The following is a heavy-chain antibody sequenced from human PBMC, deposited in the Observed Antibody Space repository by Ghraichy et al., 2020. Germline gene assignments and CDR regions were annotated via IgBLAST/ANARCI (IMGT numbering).Heavy chain of an antibody. CDR1: GFTFGEYA. CDR3: TRGPIGEDYYDSSGYPMF. CDR2: MRSRSYGRST. Sequence: LRLSCAASGFTFGEYAMSWVRQAPGKGLEWVGFMRSRSYGRSTEYVASVKGRFTILADDSTSSVFLQMNSLKTEDTGLYYCTRGPIGEDYYDSSGYPMFWGQGTLVTVSS. V-gene: IGHV3-49*04. D-gene: IGHD3-22*01. J-gene: IGHJ4*02.